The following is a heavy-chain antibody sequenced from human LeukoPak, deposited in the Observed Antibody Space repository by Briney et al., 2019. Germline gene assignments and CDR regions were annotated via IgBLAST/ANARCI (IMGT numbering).Heavy chain of an antibody. CDR1: GYTFTGYY. Sequence: GASVKVSCKASGYTFTGYYMHWVRQAPGQGLEWMGWINPNSGGTNYAQKFQGRVTMTRDTSISTAYMELSRLRSDDTAVYYCARDIEDGDYGDVRWFDPWGQGTLVTVSS. CDR2: INPNSGGT. J-gene: IGHJ5*02. D-gene: IGHD4-17*01. V-gene: IGHV1-2*02. CDR3: ARDIEDGDYGDVRWFDP.